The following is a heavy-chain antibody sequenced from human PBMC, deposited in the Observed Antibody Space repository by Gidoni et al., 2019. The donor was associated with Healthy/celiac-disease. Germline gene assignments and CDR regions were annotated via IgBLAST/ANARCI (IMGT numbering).Heavy chain of an antibody. CDR1: GFTFSSYA. J-gene: IGHJ6*02. CDR2: ISGSGGST. CDR3: ARDRGYCSSTSCYPYYYYYGMDV. Sequence: EVQLLESGGGLVQPGGSLRLSCAASGFTFSSYAMIWVRQAPGKGLEWVSAISGSGGSTYYADSVKGRFTISRDNSKNTLYLQMNSLRAEDTAVYYCARDRGYCSSTSCYPYYYYYGMDVWGQGTTVTVSS. D-gene: IGHD2-2*01. V-gene: IGHV3-23*01.